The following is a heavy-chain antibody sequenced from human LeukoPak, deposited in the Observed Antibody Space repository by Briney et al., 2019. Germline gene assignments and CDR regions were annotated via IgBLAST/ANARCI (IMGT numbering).Heavy chain of an antibody. V-gene: IGHV4-61*02. D-gene: IGHD3-22*01. J-gene: IGHJ4*02. CDR3: ARGRITMIVD. Sequence: PSETLSLTCNVTGGSISSGSYYWSWIRQPAGKGLEWIGRIYTSGSTNYNPSLKSRVTISVDTSKNQFSLKLSSVTAADTAVYYCARGRITMIVDWGQGTLVTVSS. CDR1: GGSISSGSYY. CDR2: IYTSGST.